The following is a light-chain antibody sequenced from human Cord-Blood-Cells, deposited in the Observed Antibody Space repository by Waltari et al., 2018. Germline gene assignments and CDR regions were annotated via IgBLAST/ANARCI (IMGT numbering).Light chain of an antibody. V-gene: IGKV3-11*01. CDR3: QQRSNWPIN. J-gene: IGKJ5*01. CDR1: QSVSSY. Sequence: EIVLPQSPATLSLSPGERATLSCRASQSVSSYLAWYQQKPGQAPRLLIYDASNRATGIPARFSGSGSGTDFTLTISSLEPEDFAVYYCQQRSNWPINFGQGTRLEIK. CDR2: DAS.